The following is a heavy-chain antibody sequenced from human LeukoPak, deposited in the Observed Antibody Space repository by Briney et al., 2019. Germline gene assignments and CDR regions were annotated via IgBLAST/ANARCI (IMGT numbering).Heavy chain of an antibody. Sequence: SETLSLACTVSGGYVTTYYWSWMRQSAAKGLEGIGRIYGSGSTTYSPSLKSRVTMSLATSKTQFSLKLSSVTAADPAVYYCAREGDDGYSFGYPISSWGQGSLVTVSS. CDR1: GGYVTTYY. D-gene: IGHD5-18*01. J-gene: IGHJ4*02. CDR3: AREGDDGYSFGYPISS. V-gene: IGHV4-4*07. CDR2: IYGSGST.